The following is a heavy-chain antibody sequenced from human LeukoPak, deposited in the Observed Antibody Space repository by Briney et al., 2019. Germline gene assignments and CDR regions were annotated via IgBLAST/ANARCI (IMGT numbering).Heavy chain of an antibody. V-gene: IGHV4-34*01. J-gene: IGHJ4*02. CDR1: GGAFSGFY. D-gene: IGHD5-12*01. CDR3: ARAGWLRTKGYFDY. CDR2: INHSGST. Sequence: PSENPSPTFAVYGGAFSGFYLGWIRQPPRKGLGWIGEINHSGSTNYNPSLKSRVTISVDTSKNQFSLKLSSVIAADSAVYYCARAGWLRTKGYFDYWGQGTLVTVSS.